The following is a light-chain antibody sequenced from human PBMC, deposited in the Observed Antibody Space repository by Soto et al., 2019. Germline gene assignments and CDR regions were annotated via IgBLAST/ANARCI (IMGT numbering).Light chain of an antibody. CDR2: AAP. CDR1: QDISTW. Sequence: DTQMTQSPSSVSASVGDRVTITCRASQDISTWLAWYQQKPGKAPKLLIYAAPSLQSGVPSRFSGSGSGTDFTLTINSLQPEDFATYYCQQANSFSFTFGPGTKVDIK. CDR3: QQANSFSFT. V-gene: IGKV1-12*01. J-gene: IGKJ3*01.